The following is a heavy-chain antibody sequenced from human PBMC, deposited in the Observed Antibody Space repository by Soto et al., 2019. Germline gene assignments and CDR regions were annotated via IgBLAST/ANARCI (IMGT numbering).Heavy chain of an antibody. CDR2: IVVGSGNT. D-gene: IGHD3-22*01. CDR3: AADYYDSSGYFDY. J-gene: IGHJ4*02. V-gene: IGHV1-58*01. Sequence: ASVKVSCKASGFTFTISAVQWVLQARGQRLEWIGWIVVGSGNTNYAQKFQERVTITRDMSTSTAYMELSSLRSEDTAVYYCAADYYDSSGYFDYWGQGTLVTVSS. CDR1: GFTFTISA.